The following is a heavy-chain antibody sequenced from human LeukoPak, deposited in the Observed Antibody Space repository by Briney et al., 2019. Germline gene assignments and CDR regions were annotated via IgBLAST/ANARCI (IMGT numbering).Heavy chain of an antibody. Sequence: GGSLRLSCAASGFTFSDYYISWIRQAPGKGLEWVSYISSSGSTIYYADSVKGRFTISRDNAKNSLYLQMNSLRAEDTAVYYCARDDSSGYYILYYFDYWGQGTLVTVSS. V-gene: IGHV3-11*01. CDR2: ISSSGSTI. CDR3: ARDDSSGYYILYYFDY. CDR1: GFTFSDYY. D-gene: IGHD3-22*01. J-gene: IGHJ4*02.